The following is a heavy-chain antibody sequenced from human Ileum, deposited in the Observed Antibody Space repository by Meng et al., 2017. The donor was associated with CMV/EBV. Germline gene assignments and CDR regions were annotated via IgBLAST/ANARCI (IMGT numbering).Heavy chain of an antibody. CDR3: ARRFCSSSSRSLDY. CDR1: GYTFTSFN. Sequence: ASGYTFTSFNMHWVRQAPGQGREWMGIINPSGGSTNYAQKVQGRVTMTRDTSTSTVYMELSSLRSEDTAVYYCARRFCSSSSRSLDYWGQGTLVTVSS. V-gene: IGHV1-46*01. CDR2: INPSGGST. D-gene: IGHD2-2*01. J-gene: IGHJ4*02.